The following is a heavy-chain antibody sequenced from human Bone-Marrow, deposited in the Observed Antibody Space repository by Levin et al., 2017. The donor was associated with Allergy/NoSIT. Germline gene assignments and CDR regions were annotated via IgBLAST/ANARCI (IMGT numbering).Heavy chain of an antibody. CDR2: MYYNGNS. J-gene: IGHJ5*02. V-gene: IGHV4-39*02. CDR3: ARRLKYCSGPSCNFDL. Sequence: SQTLSLTCTVSGGSISSSSYYWGWIRQPPGKGLQWIASMYYNGNSFYNPSLKSRVTISGDASKNHFSLKLTSVTATDTAVYYCARRLKYCSGPSCNFDLWGQGTLVTVSS. CDR1: GGSISSSSYY. D-gene: IGHD2-2*01.